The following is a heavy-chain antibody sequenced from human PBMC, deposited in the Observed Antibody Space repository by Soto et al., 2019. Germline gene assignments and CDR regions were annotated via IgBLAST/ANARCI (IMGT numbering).Heavy chain of an antibody. V-gene: IGHV4-30-2*01. J-gene: IGHJ4*02. Sequence: SEALSLTCAVSGGSISSGGYSWSWIRQPPGKGLEWIGYIYHSGSTYYNPSLKSRVTISVDRSKNQFSLKLSSVTAADTAVYYCASMITFGGVIATYFDYWGQGTLVTVSS. CDR3: ASMITFGGVIATYFDY. D-gene: IGHD3-16*02. CDR2: IYHSGST. CDR1: GGSISSGGYS.